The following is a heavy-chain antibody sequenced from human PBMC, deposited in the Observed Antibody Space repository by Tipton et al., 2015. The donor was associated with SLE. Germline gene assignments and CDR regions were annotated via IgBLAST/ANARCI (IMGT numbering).Heavy chain of an antibody. CDR1: GGSFSGYY. Sequence: TLSLTCAVYGGSFSGYYWSWIRQPPGKGLEWIGEINHSGSTNYNPSLKSRVTISVDTSKNQFSLKLSSVTAADTAVYYCARARITIFGVDGMDVWGQGTTVTVSS. CDR3: ARARITIFGVDGMDV. D-gene: IGHD3-3*01. V-gene: IGHV4-34*01. CDR2: INHSGST. J-gene: IGHJ6*02.